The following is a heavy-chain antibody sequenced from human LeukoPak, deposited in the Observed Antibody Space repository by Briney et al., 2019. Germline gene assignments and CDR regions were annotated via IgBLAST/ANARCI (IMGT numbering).Heavy chain of an antibody. J-gene: IGHJ4*02. CDR3: AGQGGYDYS. CDR1: GGIFSSYA. Sequence: GPSVKVSCKASGGIFSSYAIRWVPQAPGQGLEWMGRIIPIFGTANYAQKFQGRVTTTTDESTSTAYMELSRLRSEDTSFYYCAGQGGYDYSWGQGTLITVSS. CDR2: IIPIFGTA. D-gene: IGHD5-12*01. V-gene: IGHV1-69*05.